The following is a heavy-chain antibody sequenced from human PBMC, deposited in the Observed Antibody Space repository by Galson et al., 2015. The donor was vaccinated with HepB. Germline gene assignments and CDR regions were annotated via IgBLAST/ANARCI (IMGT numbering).Heavy chain of an antibody. CDR3: AKAVGCPVRETYYDFWSCYCPGYTYYYGMDV. CDR1: GFTFDDYA. CDR2: ISWNSGSI. Sequence: SLRLSCAASGFTFDDYAMHWVRQAPGKGLEWVSGISWNSGSIGYADSVKGRFTISRDNAKNSLYLQMNSLRAEDTALYYCAKAVGCPVRETYYDFWSCYCPGYTYYYGMDVWGQGTTVTVSS. J-gene: IGHJ6*02. D-gene: IGHD3-3*01. V-gene: IGHV3-9*01.